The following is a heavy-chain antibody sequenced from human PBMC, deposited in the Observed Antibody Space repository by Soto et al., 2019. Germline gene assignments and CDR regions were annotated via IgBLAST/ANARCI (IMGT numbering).Heavy chain of an antibody. CDR2: TRNKAKSYTT. CDR3: ARARDWGFSYHTMDV. CDR1: GFTFSDHY. D-gene: IGHD7-27*01. Sequence: EVQLVESGGGLVQPGGSLRLSCAASGFTFSDHYMDWVRQAPGKGLEWVARTRNKAKSYTTEYVASVRGRFTISRDDSKNSLYLQMNSLKTEDTAVYYCARARDWGFSYHTMDVWGQGTTVTVSS. J-gene: IGHJ6*02. V-gene: IGHV3-72*01.